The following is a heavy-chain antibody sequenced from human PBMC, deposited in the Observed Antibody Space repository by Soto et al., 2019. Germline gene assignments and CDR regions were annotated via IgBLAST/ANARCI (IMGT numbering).Heavy chain of an antibody. CDR3: AREGVPQVGATRADYYCYGMDV. CDR1: GFTFSSYG. J-gene: IGHJ6*02. D-gene: IGHD1-26*01. V-gene: IGHV3-33*01. CDR2: IWYDGSNK. Sequence: GGSLRLSCAASGFTFSSYGMHWVRQAPGKGLGWVAVIWYDGSNKYYADSVKGRFTISRDNSKNTLYLQMNSLRAEDTAVYYCAREGVPQVGATRADYYCYGMDVWGQGTTVTVSS.